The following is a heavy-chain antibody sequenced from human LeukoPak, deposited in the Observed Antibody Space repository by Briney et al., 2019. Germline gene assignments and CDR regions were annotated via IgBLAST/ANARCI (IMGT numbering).Heavy chain of an antibody. D-gene: IGHD3-10*01. CDR3: ARGDGSGRYFLGYYYYHHGMDV. CDR2: INHSGST. CDR1: GGSFSGYY. J-gene: IGHJ6*02. V-gene: IGHV4-34*01. Sequence: PSETLSLTCAVYGGSFSGYYWSWIRQPPGKGLEWIGEINHSGSTNYNPSLKSRVTISVDTSKNQFSLKLSSVTAADTAVYYCARGDGSGRYFLGYYYYHHGMDVWGQGTTVTVSS.